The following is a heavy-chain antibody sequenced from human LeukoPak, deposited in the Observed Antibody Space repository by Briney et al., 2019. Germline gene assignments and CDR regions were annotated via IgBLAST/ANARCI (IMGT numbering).Heavy chain of an antibody. V-gene: IGHV3-21*01. Sequence: GGSLRLSCAASGFTFSSYSMNWVRQAPGKGLEWVSSISSSSSYIYYADSVKGRFTISRDNAKNSLYLQMNSLRAEDTAVYYCARDREQVYYDFWSGSPFDAFDIWGQGTMVTVSS. CDR1: GFTFSSYS. CDR2: ISSSSSYI. CDR3: ARDREQVYYDFWSGSPFDAFDI. J-gene: IGHJ3*02. D-gene: IGHD3-3*01.